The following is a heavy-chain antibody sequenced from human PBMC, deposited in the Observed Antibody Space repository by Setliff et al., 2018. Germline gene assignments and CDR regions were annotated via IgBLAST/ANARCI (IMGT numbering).Heavy chain of an antibody. CDR2: VFYTGRT. CDR3: ARGETRLGWFDP. V-gene: IGHV4-28*03. D-gene: IGHD3-16*01. Sequence: SETLSLTCVVSGYSIRSSDWWAWIRQPPGKGLEWIGYVFYTGRTYYNPSLKSRVTMSVDTSKNQFSLELRSVTAVDTAVYYCARGETRLGWFDPWGQGILVSVSS. CDR1: GYSIRSSDW. J-gene: IGHJ5*02.